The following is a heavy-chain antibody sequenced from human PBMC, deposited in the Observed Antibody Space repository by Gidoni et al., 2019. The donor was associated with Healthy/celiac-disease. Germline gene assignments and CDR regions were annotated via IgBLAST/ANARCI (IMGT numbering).Heavy chain of an antibody. D-gene: IGHD3-3*01. CDR1: GFTFSSYG. CDR3: AREGRYYDFWSGQGFDY. Sequence: QVQLVESGGGVVQPGRSLRLSCAASGFTFSSYGMHWVRQAPGKGLELVSVIWYDGSNKYYAASVKGRFTISRDNSKNTLYLQMNSLRADDTAVYYCAREGRYYDFWSGQGFDYWGQGTLVTVSS. J-gene: IGHJ4*02. CDR2: IWYDGSNK. V-gene: IGHV3-33*08.